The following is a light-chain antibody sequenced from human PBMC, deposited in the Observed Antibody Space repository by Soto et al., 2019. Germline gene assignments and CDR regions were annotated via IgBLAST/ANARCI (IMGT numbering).Light chain of an antibody. Sequence: QSVLTQPASVSGSPGQSITISCTGTSSDVGNYNYVSWYQQHPGKAPKLMIAEVSNRPSGVSNRFSGSKSGNTASLTISGLQAEDEADYYCISYTSTTTPFVFGTGTKLTVL. CDR1: SSDVGNYNY. V-gene: IGLV2-14*01. CDR3: ISYTSTTTPFV. J-gene: IGLJ1*01. CDR2: EVS.